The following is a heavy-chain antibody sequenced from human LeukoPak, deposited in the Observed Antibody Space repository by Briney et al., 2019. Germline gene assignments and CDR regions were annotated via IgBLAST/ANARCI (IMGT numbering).Heavy chain of an antibody. CDR1: GFTFNSYD. CDR2: ISDSGGST. Sequence: PGGSLRLYCAASGFTFNSYDMSWVRQAPGKGLEWVSAISDSGGSTSYADSVKGRFTISRDNSKNTLYLQTNSLRAEDTAVYYCAKRPTAYGAFDIWGQGTMVTVSS. CDR3: AKRPTAYGAFDI. J-gene: IGHJ3*02. V-gene: IGHV3-23*01. D-gene: IGHD3-16*01.